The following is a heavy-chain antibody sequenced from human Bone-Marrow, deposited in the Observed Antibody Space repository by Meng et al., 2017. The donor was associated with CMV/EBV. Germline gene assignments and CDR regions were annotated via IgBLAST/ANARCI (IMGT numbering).Heavy chain of an antibody. J-gene: IGHJ6*02. CDR1: GFTVSSNY. V-gene: IGHV3-66*02. CDR2: IYSGGST. D-gene: IGHD3-3*01. Sequence: GGSLRLSCAASGFTVSSNYMSWVRQAPGKGLEWVSVIYSGGSTYYADSVKGRFTISRDNSKNQLYLQMNSLRAEDTAVYYCARDRPLRFATYYYGMDVWGQGTTVTVSS. CDR3: ARDRPLRFATYYYGMDV.